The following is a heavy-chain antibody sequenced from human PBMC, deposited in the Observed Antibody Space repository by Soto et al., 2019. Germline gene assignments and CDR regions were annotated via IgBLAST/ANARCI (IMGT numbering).Heavy chain of an antibody. CDR2: MNPNSGNT. CDR1: GYTFTSHD. V-gene: IGHV1-8*01. CDR3: ARWDYGYYALFDY. Sequence: QVQLVQSGAEVKKSGASVKVSCKASGYTFTSHDINWVRQATGQGLEWMGWMNPNSGNTGYAQKFQSRVTMTRNTSISTAYMELSSLRSEDTAVYYCARWDYGYYALFDYWGQGNMVTLSS. J-gene: IGHJ4*02. D-gene: IGHD4-17*01.